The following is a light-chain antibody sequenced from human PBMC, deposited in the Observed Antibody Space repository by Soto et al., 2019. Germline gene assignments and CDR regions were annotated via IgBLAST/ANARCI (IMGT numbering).Light chain of an antibody. Sequence: GLSLSPVTLSLSPGERATLSCRASQSVGDNLAWYQQRPGQAPRLLIYHASNRATGIPARFSGTGSGTDFTLTISSLESEDFTIYYCQQPSNWPLPFGGRTKVAIK. V-gene: IGKV3-11*01. CDR3: QQPSNWPLP. CDR1: QSVGDN. CDR2: HAS. J-gene: IGKJ4*01.